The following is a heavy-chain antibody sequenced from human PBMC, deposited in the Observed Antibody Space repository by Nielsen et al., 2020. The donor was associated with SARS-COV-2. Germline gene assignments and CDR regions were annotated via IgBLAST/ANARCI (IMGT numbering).Heavy chain of an antibody. J-gene: IGHJ4*02. CDR2: ISGSGGST. D-gene: IGHD2-8*01. CDR1: GVTFSSYA. Sequence: GESLKISCTASGVTFSSYAMSWVRQAPGKGLEWVSAISGSGGSTYYADSVKGRFTISRDNSKNTLYLQMNSLRAEDTAVYYCAKGPVDVYGVITDALRNFDYWGQGTLVTVSS. V-gene: IGHV3-23*01. CDR3: AKGPVDVYGVITDALRNFDY.